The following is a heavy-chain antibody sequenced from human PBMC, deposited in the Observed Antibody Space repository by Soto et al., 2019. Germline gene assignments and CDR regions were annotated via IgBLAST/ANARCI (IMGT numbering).Heavy chain of an antibody. CDR1: GFTFSNYP. D-gene: IGHD1-1*01. CDR3: ARAPTRERRRTYFDY. CDR2: ISYDGTNK. V-gene: IGHV3-30-3*01. J-gene: IGHJ4*02. Sequence: PGGSLRLSCVASGFTFSNYPMHWVRQAPGKGLEWVALISYDGTNKYHADSVKGRLTISRDNSKNTLYLQMDSLRAEDTAVYYCARAPTRERRRTYFDYWGQGP.